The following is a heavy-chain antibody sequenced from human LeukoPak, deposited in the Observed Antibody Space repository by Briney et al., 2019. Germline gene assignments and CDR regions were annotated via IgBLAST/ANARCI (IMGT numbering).Heavy chain of an antibody. CDR2: INHSGST. J-gene: IGHJ4*01. Sequence: SETLPLTCTVSGGSISSYYWSWIRQPPGKGLEWIGKINHSGSTNYSPSLKSRVTISIDTSKNQFSLKLNSMTAADTAVYYCARGEGARDGYNYAGPFYFDYWGHGTLVTVSS. CDR1: GGSISSYY. V-gene: IGHV4-34*01. D-gene: IGHD5-24*01. CDR3: ARGEGARDGYNYAGPFYFDY.